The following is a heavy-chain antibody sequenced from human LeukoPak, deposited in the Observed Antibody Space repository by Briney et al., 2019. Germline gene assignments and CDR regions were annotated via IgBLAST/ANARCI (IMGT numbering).Heavy chain of an antibody. CDR1: GFTFSSYE. Sequence: GGSLRLSCAASGFTFSSYEMNWVRQAPGKGLESVSYISSSSSTIYYADSVKGRFTISRDNAKNSLYLQMNSLRAEDTAVYYCARETYYYDSSGYRHFDYWGQGTLATVSS. J-gene: IGHJ4*02. V-gene: IGHV3-48*01. CDR3: ARETYYYDSSGYRHFDY. D-gene: IGHD3-22*01. CDR2: ISSSSSTI.